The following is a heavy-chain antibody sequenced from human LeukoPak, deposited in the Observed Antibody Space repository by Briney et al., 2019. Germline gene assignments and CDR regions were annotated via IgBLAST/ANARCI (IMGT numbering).Heavy chain of an antibody. J-gene: IGHJ6*04. CDR2: ISYDGSNK. CDR3: ARAPRAMVRGVIISHGMDV. CDR1: GFTFSSYA. Sequence: GRSLRLSCAASGFTFSSYAMHWVRQAPGKGLEWVAVISYDGSNKYYADSVKGRFTISRDNSKNTLYLQMNSLRAEDTAVYYCARAPRAMVRGVIISHGMDVWGKGTTVTVSS. D-gene: IGHD3-10*01. V-gene: IGHV3-30*04.